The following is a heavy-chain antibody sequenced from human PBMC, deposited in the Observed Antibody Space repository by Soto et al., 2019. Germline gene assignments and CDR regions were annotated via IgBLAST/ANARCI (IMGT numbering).Heavy chain of an antibody. D-gene: IGHD1-26*01. CDR2: INADGSTI. Sequence: DVQLVEYGGGLAQPGGSLRLSCVGSGFTFSSYWMQWVRQAPGKGLVWVSRINADGSTINYADSVKDRFTVYRDNAQNAVYLQMISLRDEDTAVYFCERSGWERFDYWGQGTLLTVSP. CDR1: GFTFSSYW. CDR3: ERSGWERFDY. J-gene: IGHJ4*02. V-gene: IGHV3-74*01.